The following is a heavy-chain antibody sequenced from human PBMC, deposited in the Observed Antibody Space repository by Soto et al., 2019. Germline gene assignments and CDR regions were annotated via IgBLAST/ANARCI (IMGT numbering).Heavy chain of an antibody. J-gene: IGHJ4*02. CDR1: GFTFSSYA. Sequence: GGSLRLSCAASGFTFSSYAMSWVRQAPGKGLEWVSAISGSGGTIFYADSVKGRFTISRDNVKNSLYLQMNSLRAEDTAVYYCASGTNGAFFVYWGQGILVTVSS. V-gene: IGHV3-23*01. CDR3: ASGTNGAFFVY. CDR2: ISGSGGTI. D-gene: IGHD2-8*01.